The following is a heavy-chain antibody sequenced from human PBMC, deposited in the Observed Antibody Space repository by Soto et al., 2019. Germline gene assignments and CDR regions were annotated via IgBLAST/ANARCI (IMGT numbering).Heavy chain of an antibody. CDR3: ARDRPEAGRCVFDY. Sequence: GGSRRRSCEAAEFTLSSYWMSWVRQAPGKGLEWVATIKQDGSEKYYVDSVKGRFTISRDNAKISLFLQMNSLRAEDTAVYYCARDRPEAGRCVFDYWPQGTLVTVSS. CDR1: EFTLSSYW. CDR2: IKQDGSEK. D-gene: IGHD6-19*01. J-gene: IGHJ4*02. V-gene: IGHV3-7*01.